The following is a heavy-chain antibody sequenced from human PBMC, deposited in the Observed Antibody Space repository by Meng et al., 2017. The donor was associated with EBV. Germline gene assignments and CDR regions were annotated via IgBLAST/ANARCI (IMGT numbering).Heavy chain of an antibody. CDR3: ARYDNYYDSNGHDL. CDR2: IYYTGRT. J-gene: IGHJ4*02. CDR1: GASIRSYH. V-gene: IGHV4-59*01. Sequence: QVQLQESGPGLVTPSEXLSLTCTVSGASIRSYHWSWIRQTPGKGLEWIGYIYYTGRTNYNPSLKGRVIISIDTSKNQFSLRLSSVTAADTAVYYCARYDNYYDSNGHDLWGQGALVTVSS. D-gene: IGHD3-22*01.